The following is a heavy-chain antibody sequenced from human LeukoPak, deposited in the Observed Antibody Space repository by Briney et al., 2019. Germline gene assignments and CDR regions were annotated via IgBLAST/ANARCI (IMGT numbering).Heavy chain of an antibody. V-gene: IGHV3-11*06. CDR1: GFTFSDYY. J-gene: IGHJ4*02. D-gene: IGHD6-19*01. Sequence: GGSLRLSCAASGFTFSDYYMSWIRQAPGKGLEWVSYISSSSSYTNYADSVKGRFTISGDNAKNSLYLQMNSLRAEDTAVYYCARRRYSSGWYVDYWGQGTLVTVSS. CDR3: ARRRYSSGWYVDY. CDR2: ISSSSSYT.